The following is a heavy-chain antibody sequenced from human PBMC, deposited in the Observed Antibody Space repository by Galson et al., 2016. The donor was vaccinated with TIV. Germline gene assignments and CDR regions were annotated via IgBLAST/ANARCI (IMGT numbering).Heavy chain of an antibody. CDR2: VMPIFDKP. D-gene: IGHD3-22*01. CDR1: GDIFINYP. Sequence: SVKVSCKASGDIFINYPISWVRQAPGQGLEWMGGVMPIFDKPTYAQKLQGRVTITTDKSTSTTYMVLSSLRSEDTAVYYCARGGGTYYQTYWYFNLWGRGTLVTVSS. J-gene: IGHJ2*01. V-gene: IGHV1-69*05. CDR3: ARGGGTYYQTYWYFNL.